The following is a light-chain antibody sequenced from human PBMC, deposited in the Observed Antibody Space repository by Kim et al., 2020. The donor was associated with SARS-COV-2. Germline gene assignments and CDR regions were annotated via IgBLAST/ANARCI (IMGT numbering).Light chain of an antibody. J-gene: IGKJ1*01. CDR3: QKYNSTPPCT. CDR2: AAS. V-gene: IGKV1-27*01. Sequence: DIQMAQSPSSLSASVGDRVTITCRASQGISNYLAWYQQKPGKVPKLLIYAASTLQSGVPSRFSGSGSGTDFTLTISSLQPEDVATYYCQKYNSTPPCTFAQRTDVDIK. CDR1: QGISNY.